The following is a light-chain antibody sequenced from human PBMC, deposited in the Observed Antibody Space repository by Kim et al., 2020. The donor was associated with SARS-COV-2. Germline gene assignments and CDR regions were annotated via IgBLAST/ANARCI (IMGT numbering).Light chain of an antibody. V-gene: IGLV3-21*01. CDR3: QVWDTDTDDYV. CDR1: NIGGHS. CDR2: YDR. Sequence: VSVAPGQTARITCGGNNIGGHSVHWYQQKPGQAPVLVIYYDRDRPSGIPERFSGPKAATTATLTISRVEAGDEADYYCQVWDTDTDDYVFGTGSKVTVL. J-gene: IGLJ1*01.